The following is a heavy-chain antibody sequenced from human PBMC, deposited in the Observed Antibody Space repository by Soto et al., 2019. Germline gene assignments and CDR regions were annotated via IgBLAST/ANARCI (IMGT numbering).Heavy chain of an antibody. CDR1: GFTFSIVA. CDR3: AKTYSGSFWGICDY. V-gene: IGHV3-23*01. J-gene: IGHJ4*02. Sequence: GGSLRLSCAASGFTFSIVAMTWVRQAPGKGLEVVSLITGSGGDTDYADSVKGRFTISRDNSKNTLYLQMNSLRVEDTAVYYCAKTYSGSFWGICDYWGQGILVTVSS. CDR2: ITGSGGDT. D-gene: IGHD1-26*01.